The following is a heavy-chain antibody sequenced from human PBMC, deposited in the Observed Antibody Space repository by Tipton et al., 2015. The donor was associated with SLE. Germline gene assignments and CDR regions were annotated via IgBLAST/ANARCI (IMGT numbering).Heavy chain of an antibody. CDR1: GGSFSGYH. J-gene: IGHJ4*02. V-gene: IGHV4-34*01. CDR2: IADTGSP. CDR3: ARGPLQRWPPGAY. D-gene: IGHD6-19*01. Sequence: TLSLTCAVYGGSFSGYHWTWFRQPPGQGLEWIGEIADTGSPNYNPSLKSRVTISLDTSKSQFSLILNSLTAADTAAYYCARGPLQRWPPGAYWGQGTLVTVSS.